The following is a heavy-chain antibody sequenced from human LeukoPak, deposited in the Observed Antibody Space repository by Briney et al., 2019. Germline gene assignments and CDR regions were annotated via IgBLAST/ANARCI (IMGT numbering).Heavy chain of an antibody. Sequence: GRSLRLSCAASGFTFSSYAMHWVRQAPGKGLEWVAVISYDGSNKYYADSVKGRFTISRDNSKNTLYLQMNSLRAEDTAVYYCARDKLFSAAAGTRWFAPWGQGTLVTVSS. J-gene: IGHJ5*02. CDR2: ISYDGSNK. V-gene: IGHV3-30-3*01. CDR3: ARDKLFSAAAGTRWFAP. D-gene: IGHD6-13*01. CDR1: GFTFSSYA.